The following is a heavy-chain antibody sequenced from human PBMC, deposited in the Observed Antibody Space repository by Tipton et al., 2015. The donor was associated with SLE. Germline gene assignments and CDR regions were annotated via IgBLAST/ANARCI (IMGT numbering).Heavy chain of an antibody. Sequence: AVSGFTFSSYEMNWVRQAPGKGLEWVSYISSSGSTIYYADSVKGRFTISRDNAKNSLYLQMNSLRAEDTAVYYCANVGGYGDFDYWGQGTLVTVSS. V-gene: IGHV3-48*03. D-gene: IGHD4-17*01. J-gene: IGHJ4*02. CDR1: GFTFSSYE. CDR2: ISSSGSTI. CDR3: ANVGGYGDFDY.